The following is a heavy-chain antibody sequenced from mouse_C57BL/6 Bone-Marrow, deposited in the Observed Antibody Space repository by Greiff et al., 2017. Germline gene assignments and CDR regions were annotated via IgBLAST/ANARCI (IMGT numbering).Heavy chain of an antibody. CDR2: ISYDGSN. J-gene: IGHJ3*01. V-gene: IGHV3-6*01. CDR3: AREGAY. Sequence: EVKLMESGPGLVKPSQSLSLTCSVTGYSITSGYYWNWIRQFPGNKLEWMGYISYDGSNNYNPSLKNRISITRVTSKNQFFLKLNSVTTEDTATYYCAREGAYWGQGTLVTVSA. CDR1: GYSITSGYY.